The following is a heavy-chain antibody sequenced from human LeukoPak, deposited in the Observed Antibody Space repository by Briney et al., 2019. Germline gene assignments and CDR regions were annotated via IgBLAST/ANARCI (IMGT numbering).Heavy chain of an antibody. CDR1: GFTFSSYA. CDR2: ISYDGSNK. V-gene: IGHV3-30-3*01. CDR3: AKYSGSYYYPPNWDS. D-gene: IGHD1-26*01. J-gene: IGHJ4*02. Sequence: PGGSLRLSCAASGFTFSSYAMHWVRQAPGKGLEWVAVISYDGSNKYYADSVKGRFTISRDNSKNTLYLQMNNLGAEDTAVYFCAKYSGSYYYPPNWDSWGQGTLVTVSS.